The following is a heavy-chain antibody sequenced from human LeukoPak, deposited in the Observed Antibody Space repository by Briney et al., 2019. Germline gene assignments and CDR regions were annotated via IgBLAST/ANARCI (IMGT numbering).Heavy chain of an antibody. J-gene: IGHJ2*01. CDR2: IYHSGTT. Sequence: PSETLSLTCSVSNYSISRTYHWGWIRQPPGKGLEWIGTIYHSGTTYYSPSLKSRVTISVDTSKNQFSLKLSSVTAADTAVYYCAREAPAQGFDLWGRGTLVTVSS. CDR1: NYSISRTYH. CDR3: AREAPAQGFDL. V-gene: IGHV4-38-2*02.